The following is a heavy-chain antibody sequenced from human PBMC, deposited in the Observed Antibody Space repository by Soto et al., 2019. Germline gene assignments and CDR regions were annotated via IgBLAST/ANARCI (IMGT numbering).Heavy chain of an antibody. J-gene: IGHJ6*03. CDR3: ARDGPRNPGVVVPAATDNYYYYYMDV. V-gene: IGHV3-48*01. CDR1: GFTFSSYS. Sequence: EVQLVESGGGLVQPGGSLRLSCAASGFTFSSYSMNWVRQAPGKGLEWVSYISSSSSTIYYADSVKGRFTISRDNAKNSLYLQMNSMRAEDTAVYYCARDGPRNPGVVVPAATDNYYYYYMDVWGEGTTVTVSS. CDR2: ISSSSSTI. D-gene: IGHD2-2*01.